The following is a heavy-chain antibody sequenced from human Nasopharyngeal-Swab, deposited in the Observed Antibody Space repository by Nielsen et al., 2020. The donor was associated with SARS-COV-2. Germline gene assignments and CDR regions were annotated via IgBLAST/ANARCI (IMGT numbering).Heavy chain of an antibody. J-gene: IGHJ6*02. CDR2: ISWNSGSI. Sequence: GGSLRLSWAASGFTFDDYAMHWVRQAPGKGLGWVSGISWNSGSIGYADSVKGRFTISRDNAKNSLYLQMNSLRAEDTALYYCAKDGSVVAATGNYGMDVWGQGTTVTVSS. D-gene: IGHD2-15*01. CDR3: AKDGSVVAATGNYGMDV. CDR1: GFTFDDYA. V-gene: IGHV3-9*01.